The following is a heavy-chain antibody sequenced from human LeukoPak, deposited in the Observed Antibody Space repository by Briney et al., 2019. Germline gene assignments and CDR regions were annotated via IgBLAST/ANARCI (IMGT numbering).Heavy chain of an antibody. D-gene: IGHD3-22*01. J-gene: IGHJ6*03. CDR1: GGSISSYY. Sequence: SETLSLTCTVSGGSISSYYGSWIRQPPGKGLEWIGYIYYSGSTNYNPSLKSRVTISVDTSKNQFSLKLSSVTAADTAVYYCARAPDRYYYDSSGGGYYYYYMDVWGKGTTVTVSS. V-gene: IGHV4-59*01. CDR2: IYYSGST. CDR3: ARAPDRYYYDSSGGGYYYYYMDV.